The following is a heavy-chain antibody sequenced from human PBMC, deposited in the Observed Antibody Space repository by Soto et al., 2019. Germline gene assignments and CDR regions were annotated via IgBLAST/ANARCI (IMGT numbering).Heavy chain of an antibody. CDR1: GGSFSSYA. CDR3: AREGRHFDY. J-gene: IGHJ4*02. CDR2: INPIFGTP. Sequence: QVQLVQSGAEVQRPWSSVKVSCKASGGSFSSYAISWVRQSPGQGLEWMGGINPIFGTPHYAQKFQGRVTITADEFTSTAYMELTRLSSDDTAVYFCAREGRHFDYWGQGTLVTVSS. V-gene: IGHV1-69*01.